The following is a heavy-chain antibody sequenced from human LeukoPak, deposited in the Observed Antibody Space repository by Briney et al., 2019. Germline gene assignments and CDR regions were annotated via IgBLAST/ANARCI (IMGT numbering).Heavy chain of an antibody. V-gene: IGHV3-64*01. D-gene: IGHD3-3*01. CDR1: GFTFSNYA. Sequence: GGSLRLSCAASGFTFSNYAMSWVRQAPGKGLEYVSAISGNGVKTHYTNSVKGRFTISRDNSKNTVYLQMGSLSTEDTAVYYCARDTNREQDIWGQGTTVTVSS. CDR2: ISGNGVKT. J-gene: IGHJ6*02. CDR3: ARDTNREQDI.